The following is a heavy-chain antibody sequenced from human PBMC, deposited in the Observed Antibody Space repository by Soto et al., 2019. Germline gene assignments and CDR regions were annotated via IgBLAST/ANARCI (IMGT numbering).Heavy chain of an antibody. D-gene: IGHD4-17*01. V-gene: IGHV1-69*13. Sequence: SVKVSCKASGGTFSSYAISWVRQAPGQGLEWMGGIIPIFGTANYAQKFQGRVTITADESTSTAYMELSSLRSEDTAVYYCARDEDYGGNGWFNPWGQGTLVTVSS. CDR2: IIPIFGTA. CDR1: GGTFSSYA. J-gene: IGHJ5*02. CDR3: ARDEDYGGNGWFNP.